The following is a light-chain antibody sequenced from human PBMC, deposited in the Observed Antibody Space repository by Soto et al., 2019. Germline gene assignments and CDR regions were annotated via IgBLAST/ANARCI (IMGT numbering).Light chain of an antibody. CDR3: QQYNSYPWT. Sequence: DIPMTQSPSTLSASIGDRVTVTCRASQTINNWLAWYQQKPGKAPKLLIYDASTLEGEVPSRFGASGSGTDFTLTIPSLQPDVSATSYCQQYNSYPWTFGQGTKVEI. CDR2: DAS. CDR1: QTINNW. J-gene: IGKJ1*01. V-gene: IGKV1-5*01.